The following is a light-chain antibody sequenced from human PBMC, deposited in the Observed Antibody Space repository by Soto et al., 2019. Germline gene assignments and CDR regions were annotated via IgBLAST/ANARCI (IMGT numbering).Light chain of an antibody. CDR3: QQSYNPPPLT. CDR2: GAS. J-gene: IGKJ4*01. CDR1: QSISTY. V-gene: IGKV1-39*01. Sequence: DIQMTQSPSSLSASVGDIIAITCRASQSISTYLNWYQQKPGKGPRLLIYGASSLQNGVPSRFSGSGSGTDFTLTISSLQPEDFATYYCQQSYNPPPLTFGGGTKVDIK.